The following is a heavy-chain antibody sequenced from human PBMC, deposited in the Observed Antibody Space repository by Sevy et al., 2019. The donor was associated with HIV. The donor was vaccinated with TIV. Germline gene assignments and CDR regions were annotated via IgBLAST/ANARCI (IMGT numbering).Heavy chain of an antibody. V-gene: IGHV3-30-3*01. CDR3: ASQPTGIAVDLVFY. J-gene: IGHJ4*02. Sequence: GGSLRLSCAASGFTFSSYAMHWVRQAPGKGLEWVAVISYDGSNKYYADSVKGRFTISRDNSKNTLYLQMNSLRAEDTAVYYCASQPTGIAVDLVFYWGQGTLVTVSS. D-gene: IGHD6-19*01. CDR1: GFTFSSYA. CDR2: ISYDGSNK.